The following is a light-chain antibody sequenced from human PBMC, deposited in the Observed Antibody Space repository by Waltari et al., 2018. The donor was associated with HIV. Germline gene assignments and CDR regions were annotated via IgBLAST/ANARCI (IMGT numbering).Light chain of an antibody. V-gene: IGKV1-5*03. J-gene: IGKJ4*01. CDR1: QSTSGG. Sequence: DIQMTQSPSTLSASVGDRVTITCRASQSTSGGLAWYQKRPGQAPKLLIYKASSLESGVPSRFSGSESGTEFTLAISSLQPDDFATYYCQQYDTYPLTFGGGTKVEIK. CDR3: QQYDTYPLT. CDR2: KAS.